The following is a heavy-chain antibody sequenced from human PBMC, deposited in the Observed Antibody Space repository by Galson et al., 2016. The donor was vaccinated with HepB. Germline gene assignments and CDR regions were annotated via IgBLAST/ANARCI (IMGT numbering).Heavy chain of an antibody. J-gene: IGHJ4*02. CDR3: AKGGYFDWFDY. CDR2: LSNSGGST. Sequence: SLRLSCAVSGFTFTTDAMSWVRQAPGKGLEWVSSLSNSGGSTYYADSVKGRFTISRDNSKNTLYLQMNSLRAEDTAVYYCAKGGYFDWFDYWGQGTLATVSS. D-gene: IGHD3-9*01. CDR1: GFTFTTDA. V-gene: IGHV3-23*01.